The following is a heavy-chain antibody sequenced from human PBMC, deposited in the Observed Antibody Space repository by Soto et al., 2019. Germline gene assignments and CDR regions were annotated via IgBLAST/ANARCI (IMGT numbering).Heavy chain of an antibody. CDR1: GFTLRSYS. Sequence: SLSPPRRAPGFTLRSYSLNRVRQAPGKGPEWVAYISSSSSTIYYADSVKGRFTISRDNTKNSLYLQMNSLRDEDTAVYYWARDRYYDSSGDSARWFDPWGQGTLVTVSS. D-gene: IGHD3-22*01. J-gene: IGHJ5*02. V-gene: IGHV3-48*02. CDR2: ISSSSSTI. CDR3: ARDRYYDSSGDSARWFDP.